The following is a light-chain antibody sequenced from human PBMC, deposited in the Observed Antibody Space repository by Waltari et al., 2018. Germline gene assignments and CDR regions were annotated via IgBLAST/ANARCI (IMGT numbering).Light chain of an antibody. J-gene: IGLJ3*02. Sequence: QPVLTQPPSSSASPGESARLTCTLPSDINVGDFNIYWYQQKPGSPPRFLLYYKSDSEKAQGSGVPSRFSGSKDASANAGILLISGHQSEDEADYYCMFWPSNVWVFGGGTKLTVL. V-gene: IGLV5-37*01. CDR1: SDINVGDFN. CDR3: MFWPSNVWV. CDR2: YKSDSEK.